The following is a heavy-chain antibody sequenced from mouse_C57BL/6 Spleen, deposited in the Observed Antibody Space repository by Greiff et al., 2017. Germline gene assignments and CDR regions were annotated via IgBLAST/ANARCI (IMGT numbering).Heavy chain of an antibody. CDR2: ISYDGSN. D-gene: IGHD1-1*01. CDR1: GYSITSGYY. CDR3: ARDDTTSGFAY. J-gene: IGHJ3*01. Sequence: EVKLVESGPGLVNPSQSLSLTCSVTGYSITSGYYWNWIRQFPGNKLEWMGYISYDGSNNYNPSLKNRISITRDTSKNQFFLKLNSVTTEDTATYYCARDDTTSGFAYWGQGTLVTVSA. V-gene: IGHV3-6*01.